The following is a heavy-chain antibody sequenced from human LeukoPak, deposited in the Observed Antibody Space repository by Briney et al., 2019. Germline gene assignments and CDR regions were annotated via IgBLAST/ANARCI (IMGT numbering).Heavy chain of an antibody. V-gene: IGHV4-39*07. CDR1: GGSISSSSYY. D-gene: IGHD6-13*01. CDR2: IYYSGST. CDR3: ARAYSSSWEGGGWFDP. Sequence: SETLSLTRTVSGGSISSSSYYWGWIRQPPGKGLEWIGSIYYSGSTYYNPSLKSRVTISVDTSKNQFSLKLSSVTAADTAVYYCARAYSSSWEGGGWFDPWGQGTLVTVSS. J-gene: IGHJ5*02.